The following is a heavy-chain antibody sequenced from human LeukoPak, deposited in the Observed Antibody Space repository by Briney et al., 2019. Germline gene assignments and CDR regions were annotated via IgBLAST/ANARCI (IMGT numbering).Heavy chain of an antibody. V-gene: IGHV3-9*01. CDR1: GFTFDDYA. CDR3: ARASTRGYYDSSGYSPYGMDV. J-gene: IGHJ6*02. D-gene: IGHD3-22*01. CDR2: ISWNSGSI. Sequence: GGSLRLSCAASGFTFDDYAMHWVRQAPGKGLEWVSGISWNSGSIGYADFVKGRFTISRDNAKNSLYLQMNSLRAEDTAVYYCARASTRGYYDSSGYSPYGMDVWGQGTTVTVSS.